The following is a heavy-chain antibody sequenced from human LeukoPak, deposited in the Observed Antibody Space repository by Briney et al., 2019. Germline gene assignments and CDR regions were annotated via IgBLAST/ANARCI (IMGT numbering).Heavy chain of an antibody. CDR3: ARGGYYGSGNDFRFDP. Sequence: SETLSLTCTVSGGSITSYYWSWIRQPAGKGLEWIGRIHTTGSTNYNPSLKSRVTISVETSKNQFSLKLKSVTAADTAVYYCARGGYYGSGNDFRFDPWGQGTLVTVSS. CDR1: GGSITSYY. CDR2: IHTTGST. V-gene: IGHV4-4*07. J-gene: IGHJ5*02. D-gene: IGHD3-10*01.